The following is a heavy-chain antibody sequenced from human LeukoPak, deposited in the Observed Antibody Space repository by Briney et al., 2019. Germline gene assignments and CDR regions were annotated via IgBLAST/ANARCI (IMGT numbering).Heavy chain of an antibody. D-gene: IGHD6-19*01. V-gene: IGHV4-34*01. J-gene: IGHJ4*02. CDR1: GGSFSGYY. CDR3: ARGIQWLVKYYFDY. Sequence: SETLSLTRAVYGGSFSGYYWSWIRPPPGKGREWIGEINHSGSTNYNPSLKSRVTISVDTSKNQFSLKLSSVTAADTAVYYCARGIQWLVKYYFDYWGQGTLVTVSS. CDR2: INHSGST.